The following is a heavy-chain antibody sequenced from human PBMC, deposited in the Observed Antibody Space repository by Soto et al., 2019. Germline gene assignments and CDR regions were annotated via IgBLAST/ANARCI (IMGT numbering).Heavy chain of an antibody. Sequence: GGSLRLSCSASGFTFSNCAMHWVRQAPGKGLEYVSAITSNGGSAYYADSVRGRFTISRDNSKNTLYLQMSSLRAEETAVYYCVKERARDFDYWGQGTLVTVSS. CDR3: VKERARDFDY. CDR2: ITSNGGSA. J-gene: IGHJ4*02. CDR1: GFTFSNCA. V-gene: IGHV3-64D*08.